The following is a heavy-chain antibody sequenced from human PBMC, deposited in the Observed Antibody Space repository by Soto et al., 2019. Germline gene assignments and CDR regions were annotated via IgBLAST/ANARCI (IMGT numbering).Heavy chain of an antibody. J-gene: IGHJ6*02. D-gene: IGHD3-10*01. CDR1: GFTFSSYA. Sequence: GGSLRLSCAASGFTFSSYAMSWVRQAPGKGLEWVSAISGSGGSTYYADSVKGRFTISRDNSKNTLYLQMNSLRAEDTAVYYCAKDSPNYYGSGTLVYYYYGMAVWGQGTTVTVSS. CDR2: ISGSGGST. V-gene: IGHV3-23*01. CDR3: AKDSPNYYGSGTLVYYYYGMAV.